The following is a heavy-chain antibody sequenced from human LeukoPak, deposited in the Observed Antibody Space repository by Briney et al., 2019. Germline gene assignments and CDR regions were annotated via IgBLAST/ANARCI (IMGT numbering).Heavy chain of an antibody. Sequence: SETLSLTCACNVWFFSGYYWSWIRQPPGKGVAWMGEINHSGSTNYNPSLKSRVTISVDTSKNQSSLKLSSVTAADTAVYYCARGSVVVVAATVSDYWGQGTLVTVSS. V-gene: IGHV4-34*01. CDR1: VWFFSGYY. D-gene: IGHD2-15*01. CDR2: INHSGST. J-gene: IGHJ4*02. CDR3: ARGSVVVVAATVSDY.